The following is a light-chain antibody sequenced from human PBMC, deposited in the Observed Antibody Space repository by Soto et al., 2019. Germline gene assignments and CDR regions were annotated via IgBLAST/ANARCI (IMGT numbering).Light chain of an antibody. Sequence: EIVLTQSPATLSLSPGESATLSCRASQHIWGYLAWYQQKPGQAPRLLVYDASKRATGIPARFSGSGSGTDFILTISSLEPGDFAVYYCHQRSRWPWTFGQGTKVDIK. CDR3: HQRSRWPWT. CDR2: DAS. CDR1: QHIWGY. J-gene: IGKJ1*01. V-gene: IGKV3-11*01.